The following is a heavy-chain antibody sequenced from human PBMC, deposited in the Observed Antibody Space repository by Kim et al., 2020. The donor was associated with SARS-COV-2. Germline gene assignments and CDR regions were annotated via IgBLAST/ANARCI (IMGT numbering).Heavy chain of an antibody. Sequence: SETLSLICAVYGGSFRGYYWSWIRQPPGKGLEWIGEINHSGSTNYNPSLKSRVSISVDTSKKQFSLKLSSVTAAHTAVYYCARWPYRSIWYYYGMDVWGQGTTVTVSS. CDR2: INHSGST. J-gene: IGHJ6*02. V-gene: IGHV4-34*01. D-gene: IGHD6-13*01. CDR3: ARWPYRSIWYYYGMDV. CDR1: GGSFRGYY.